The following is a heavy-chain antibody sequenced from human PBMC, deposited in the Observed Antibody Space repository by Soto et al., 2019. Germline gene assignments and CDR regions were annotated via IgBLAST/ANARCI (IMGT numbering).Heavy chain of an antibody. V-gene: IGHV3-23*01. Sequence: LRLSCAASGFTFSSYTLNWVRLAPGKGLDWVATSSDRRTGNTHYSDSVRGRFTLSRDYSRNILFLQMDSLRADDTALYYCTTRLTAHFDYWGRGTQVAVSS. CDR3: TTRLTAHFDY. CDR2: SSDRRTGNT. CDR1: GFTFSSYT. D-gene: IGHD2-21*02. J-gene: IGHJ4*02.